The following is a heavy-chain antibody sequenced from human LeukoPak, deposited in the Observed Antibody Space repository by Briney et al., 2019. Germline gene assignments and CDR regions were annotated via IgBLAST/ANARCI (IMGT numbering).Heavy chain of an antibody. CDR1: GGSISSYY. J-gene: IGHJ4*02. D-gene: IGHD6-19*01. CDR3: ARASSGWYYFDY. CDR2: IYYSGST. Sequence: SETLSLTCTVSGGSISSYYWSWIRQPPGKGLEWIGYIYYSGSTNYNPSLTSRVTISVDTSKNQFSLKLSSVTAADTAVYYCARASSGWYYFDYWGQGTLVTVSS. V-gene: IGHV4-59*01.